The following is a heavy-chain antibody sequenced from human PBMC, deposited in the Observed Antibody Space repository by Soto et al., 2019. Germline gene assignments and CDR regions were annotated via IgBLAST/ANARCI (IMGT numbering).Heavy chain of an antibody. V-gene: IGHV5-51*01. CDR3: ARLAQQRYYYYGMDV. Sequence: GESLKISCNGSGYSFTSYWIGWVRQMPGKGLEWMGIIYPGDSDTRYSPSFQGQVTISADKSISTAYLQWSSLKASDTAMYYCARLAQQRYYYYGMDVWGQGTTVTVS. CDR2: IYPGDSDT. D-gene: IGHD6-13*01. CDR1: GYSFTSYW. J-gene: IGHJ6*02.